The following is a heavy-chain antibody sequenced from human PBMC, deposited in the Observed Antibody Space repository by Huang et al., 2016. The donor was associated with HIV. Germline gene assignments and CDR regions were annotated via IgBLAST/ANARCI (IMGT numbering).Heavy chain of an antibody. Sequence: VESGGRSVQPGGSIRLSCVGSTFTFGAYWMSWVRQPPGNGLEWVANIKQDETEKYYVDSVKGRFNISRDNAKKVLFLEMDALRVEDTAIYFCATKTAGMDIWGQGTTVIVSS. CDR2: IKQDETEK. J-gene: IGHJ6*02. CDR1: TFTFGAYW. CDR3: ATKTAGMDI. V-gene: IGHV3-7*01.